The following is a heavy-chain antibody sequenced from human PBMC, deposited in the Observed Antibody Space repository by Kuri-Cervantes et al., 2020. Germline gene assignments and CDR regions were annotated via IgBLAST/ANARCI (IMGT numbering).Heavy chain of an antibody. J-gene: IGHJ3*02. D-gene: IGHD6-13*01. CDR1: GFTFSSYA. CDR2: ISYDGSNK. V-gene: IGHV3-30-3*01. CDR3: ASAYSSSWRTANHDAFDI. Sequence: GESLKISCAASGFTFSSYAMHWVRQAPGKGLEWVAVISYDGSNKYYADSVKGRFTISRDNSKNTLYLQMNSLRAEDTAVYYCASAYSSSWRTANHDAFDIWGQGTMVTVSS.